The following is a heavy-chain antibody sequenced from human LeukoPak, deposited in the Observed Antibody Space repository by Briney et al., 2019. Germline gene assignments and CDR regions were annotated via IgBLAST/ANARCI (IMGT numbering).Heavy chain of an antibody. CDR3: VRGTDIVGLVP. Sequence: ASVKVTCKASGYTFTSYGISWVRQAPGQGLEWMGWISGYNGNTNYAQKLQGRVIMTTDTSTSTVYMELRSLRSDDTAVYYCVRGTDIVGLVPWGQGTLVTVSS. CDR1: GYTFTSYG. D-gene: IGHD2-15*01. V-gene: IGHV1-18*01. CDR2: ISGYNGNT. J-gene: IGHJ5*02.